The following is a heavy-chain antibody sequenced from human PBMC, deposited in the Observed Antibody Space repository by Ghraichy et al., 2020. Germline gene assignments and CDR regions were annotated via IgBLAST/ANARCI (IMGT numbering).Heavy chain of an antibody. V-gene: IGHV3-48*02. Sequence: GGSRRLSCAASGFTFSSYSMNWVRQAPGKGLEWLSYISSSSSTIYYADSVKGRFTISRDNAKNSLYLQMNSLRDEDTAVYYCARCAAAGSYYYYYGMDVWGQGTTVTVSS. D-gene: IGHD6-13*01. J-gene: IGHJ6*02. CDR1: GFTFSSYS. CDR3: ARCAAAGSYYYYYGMDV. CDR2: ISSSSSTI.